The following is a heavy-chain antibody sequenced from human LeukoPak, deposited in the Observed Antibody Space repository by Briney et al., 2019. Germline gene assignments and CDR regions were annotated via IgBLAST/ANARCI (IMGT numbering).Heavy chain of an antibody. Sequence: SETLSLTCTVSGGSISSGGYYWSWIRQHPGKGPEWIGYIYYSGSTYYNPSLKSRVTISVDTSKNQFSLKLSSVTAADTAVYYCASPYCSGGSCYAKTWGQGTLVTVSS. J-gene: IGHJ5*02. CDR2: IYYSGST. CDR1: GGSISSGGYY. V-gene: IGHV4-31*03. CDR3: ASPYCSGGSCYAKT. D-gene: IGHD2-15*01.